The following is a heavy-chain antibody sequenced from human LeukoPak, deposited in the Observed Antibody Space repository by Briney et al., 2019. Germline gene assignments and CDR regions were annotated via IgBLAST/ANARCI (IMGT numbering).Heavy chain of an antibody. CDR1: GGSISSYY. D-gene: IGHD6-19*01. V-gene: IGHV4-59*08. Sequence: SETLSRTGTVSGGSISSYYWSWIRQPPGKGLEWIGYIYYSGSTNYNPSLKSRVTISVDTSKNQFSLKLSSVTAADTAVYFCARHNSGWSLGHPNWFDPWGQGTLLTVSS. CDR3: ARHNSGWSLGHPNWFDP. J-gene: IGHJ5*02. CDR2: IYYSGST.